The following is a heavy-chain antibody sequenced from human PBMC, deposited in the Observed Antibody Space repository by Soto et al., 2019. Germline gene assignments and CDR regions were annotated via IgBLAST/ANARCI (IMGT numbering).Heavy chain of an antibody. J-gene: IGHJ4*02. D-gene: IGHD3-10*01. CDR2: IYHNENT. CDR1: GGSISGGTW. V-gene: IGHV4-4*02. CDR3: ARHVGFNLQY. Sequence: QVQLQESGPGLVKPSETLSLTCAVSGGSISGGTWWSWVRQPPGQGLEWIGQIYHNENTEYNPSLESRFTISADKSKNQFSLRMSSVTAADTAVYYCARHVGFNLQYWGQGALVTGSS.